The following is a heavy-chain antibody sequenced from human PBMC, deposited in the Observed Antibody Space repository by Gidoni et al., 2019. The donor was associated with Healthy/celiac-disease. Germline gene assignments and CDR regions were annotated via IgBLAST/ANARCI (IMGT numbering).Heavy chain of an antibody. V-gene: IGHV4-59*08. J-gene: IGHJ2*01. CDR2: IYYSGST. D-gene: IGHD3-22*01. CDR1: GGSISSYY. CDR3: ARGRYDSSGYFGTSIWYFDL. Sequence: QVQLQESGPGLVKPSETLSLTCTVSGGSISSYYWSWIRQPPGKGLEWIGYIYYSGSTNYNPALKSRVTISVDTSKNQVSLKLSSVTAADTAVYYCARGRYDSSGYFGTSIWYFDLWGRGTLVTVSS.